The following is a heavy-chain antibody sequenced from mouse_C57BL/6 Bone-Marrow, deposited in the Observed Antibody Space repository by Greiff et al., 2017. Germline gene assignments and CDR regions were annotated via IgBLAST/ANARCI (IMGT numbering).Heavy chain of an antibody. CDR2: IYPRSGNT. V-gene: IGHV1-81*01. D-gene: IGHD2-3*01. J-gene: IGHJ4*01. Sequence: HSGAELARPGASVKLSCKASGYTFTSYGISWVKQRTGQGLEWIGEIYPRSGNTYYNEKFKGKATLTADKSSSTAYMELRSLTSEDSAVYFCARRWLLRAMDYWGQGTSVTVSS. CDR3: ARRWLLRAMDY. CDR1: GYTFTSYG.